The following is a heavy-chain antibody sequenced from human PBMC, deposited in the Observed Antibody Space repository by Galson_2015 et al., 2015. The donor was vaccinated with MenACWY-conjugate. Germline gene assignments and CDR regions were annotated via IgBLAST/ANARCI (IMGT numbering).Heavy chain of an antibody. CDR3: ARLGGNYRTTSHFDY. D-gene: IGHD1-26*01. Sequence: SLRLSCAASGFTFSNYWMHWVRQAPGKGLVWVSRINGDGRSTSYGDSVKGRFTTSRDNAKNTLYLQMNSLRAEDTAVYYCARLGGNYRTTSHFDYWGQGTLVTVSS. CDR1: GFTFSNYW. CDR2: INGDGRST. V-gene: IGHV3-74*01. J-gene: IGHJ4*02.